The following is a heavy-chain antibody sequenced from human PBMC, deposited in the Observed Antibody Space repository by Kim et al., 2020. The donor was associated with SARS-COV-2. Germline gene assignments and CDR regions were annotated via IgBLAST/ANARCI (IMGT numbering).Heavy chain of an antibody. CDR1: GFTFSDYY. J-gene: IGHJ6*02. Sequence: GGSLRLSCAASGFTFSDYYMSWIRQAPGKGLEGVSYISSSSSYTNYADSVKGRFTISRDNAKNSLYLQMNSLRAEDTAVYYCARGRWIAVAGTKSDDYGMDVWGQGTTVTVSS. V-gene: IGHV3-11*05. D-gene: IGHD6-19*01. CDR3: ARGRWIAVAGTKSDDYGMDV. CDR2: ISSSSSYT.